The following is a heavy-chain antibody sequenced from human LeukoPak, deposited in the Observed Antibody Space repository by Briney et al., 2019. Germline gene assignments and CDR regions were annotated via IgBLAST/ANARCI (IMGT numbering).Heavy chain of an antibody. CDR1: GFTFSSYA. Sequence: GGSLRLSCAASGFTFSSYAMSWVRQAPGKGLEWVSAISGSGGSTYYADSAKGRFTISRDNSKNTLYLQMNSLRAEDTAVYYCAKALSPAHYDFWSGLGRDAFDIWGQGTMVTVSS. J-gene: IGHJ3*02. V-gene: IGHV3-23*01. CDR3: AKALSPAHYDFWSGLGRDAFDI. CDR2: ISGSGGST. D-gene: IGHD3-3*01.